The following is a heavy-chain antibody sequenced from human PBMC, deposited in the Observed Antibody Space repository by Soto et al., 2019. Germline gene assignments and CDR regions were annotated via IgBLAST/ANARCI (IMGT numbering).Heavy chain of an antibody. Sequence: GGSLRLSCAASGFTFSSYGMHWVRQAPGKGLEWVAVISCDGSNKYYADSVKGRFTISRDNSKNTLYLQMNSLRAEDTAVYYCSKELYDILTGYDYYMDVWGKGTTVTVSS. CDR2: ISCDGSNK. CDR3: SKELYDILTGYDYYMDV. CDR1: GFTFSSYG. V-gene: IGHV3-30*18. D-gene: IGHD3-9*01. J-gene: IGHJ6*03.